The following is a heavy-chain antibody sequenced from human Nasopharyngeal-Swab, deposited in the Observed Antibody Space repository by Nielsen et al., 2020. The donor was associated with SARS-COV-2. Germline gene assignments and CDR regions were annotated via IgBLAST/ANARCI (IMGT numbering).Heavy chain of an antibody. CDR1: GFTFSTYE. J-gene: IGHJ4*02. CDR3: ARASRGWY. Sequence: GGSLRLSCAASGFTFSTYEMNWVRQAPGKGLEWISYISDSGTTKSYTESVKGQFTISRDNAKNSLYLQMNSLRVEDTAVYYCARASRGWYWGQGTLVTVSS. D-gene: IGHD6-19*01. CDR2: ISDSGTTK. V-gene: IGHV3-48*03.